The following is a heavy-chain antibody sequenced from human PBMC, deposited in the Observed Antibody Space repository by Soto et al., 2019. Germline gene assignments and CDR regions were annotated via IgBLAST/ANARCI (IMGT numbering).Heavy chain of an antibody. CDR3: ARQRVTMVRGVIYDNYGMDV. V-gene: IGHV4-59*08. CDR1: GVSISSYY. J-gene: IGHJ6*02. CDR2: IYYSGST. D-gene: IGHD3-10*01. Sequence: SETLSLTCTVSGVSISSYYWSWIRQPPGKGLEWIGYIYYSGSTNYNPSLKSRVTISVDTSKNQFSLKLSSVTAADTAVYYCARQRVTMVRGVIYDNYGMDVWGQGTTVTVSS.